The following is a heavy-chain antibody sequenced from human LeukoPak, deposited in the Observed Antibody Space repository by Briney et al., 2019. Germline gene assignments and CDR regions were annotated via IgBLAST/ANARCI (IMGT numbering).Heavy chain of an antibody. CDR3: ARRTGASMTTVTTYWFDP. D-gene: IGHD4-17*01. CDR1: GGSFSGYY. V-gene: IGHV4-34*01. CDR2: INHSGST. Sequence: SETLSLTCAVYGGSFSGYYWSWIRQPPGKGLEWIGEINHSGSTNYNPSLKSRVTISVDTSKNQFSLKLSSVTAADTAVYYCARRTGASMTTVTTYWFDPWGQGTQVTVSS. J-gene: IGHJ5*02.